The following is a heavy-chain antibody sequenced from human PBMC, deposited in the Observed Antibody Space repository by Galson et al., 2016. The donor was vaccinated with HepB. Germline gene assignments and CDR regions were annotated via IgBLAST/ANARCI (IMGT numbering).Heavy chain of an antibody. V-gene: IGHV3-30*07. CDR1: GFRFSDYR. D-gene: IGHD3-10*01. J-gene: IGHJ4*02. Sequence: SLRLSCAGSGFRFSDYRMNWFRRAPGKGLEWVAVISYDGSEEFYADSLKGRFTISRDNSRDTLYLQMNSLRPEDTAVYYCTKDPQLYVTRGVWDNWGQGALVTVSS. CDR3: TKDPQLYVTRGVWDN. CDR2: ISYDGSEE.